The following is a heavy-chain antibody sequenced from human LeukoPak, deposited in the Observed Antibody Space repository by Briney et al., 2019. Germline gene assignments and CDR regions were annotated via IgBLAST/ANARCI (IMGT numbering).Heavy chain of an antibody. V-gene: IGHV5-10-1*01. CDR2: IDPSDSVT. Sequence: GESLSISCQGSGYIFTSYWIIWVRQMPGKGLEWMGSIDPSDSVTNYSPSFQGHVTFSVDKSISTAYLPWRTLKASHTPLYHCASPPLDNWNGVSWGQGTLVTVSS. CDR3: ASPPLDNWNGVS. J-gene: IGHJ5*02. CDR1: GYIFTSYW. D-gene: IGHD1-1*01.